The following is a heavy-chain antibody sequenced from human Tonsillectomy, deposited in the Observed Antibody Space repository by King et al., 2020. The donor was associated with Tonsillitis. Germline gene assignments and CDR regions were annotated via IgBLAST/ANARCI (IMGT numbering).Heavy chain of an antibody. D-gene: IGHD3-22*01. V-gene: IGHV3-21*01. CDR2: IRSSGRYI. CDR1: GFTFSNYD. CDR3: AKDKGAAYYDSSRGAFDI. Sequence: VQLVESGGRLVKPGGSLRLSCATSGFTFSNYDMNWVRQAPGKGLEWVSSIRSSGRYIYYAASVMGRFTVSRDNAKNSLLLQMNSVRAEDTAVDYCAKDKGAAYYDSSRGAFDIWGQGTMVTVSS. J-gene: IGHJ3*02.